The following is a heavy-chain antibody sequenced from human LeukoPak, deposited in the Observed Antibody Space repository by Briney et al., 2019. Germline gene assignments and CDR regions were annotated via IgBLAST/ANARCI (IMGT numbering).Heavy chain of an antibody. CDR3: ARHGGPSESSGYLYYLDY. J-gene: IGHJ4*02. Sequence: AETLYFTGTVSGSAISGYYWSGIRQSPGKGLECIGFVQDIRNTYYIPSLENRITISADTAKNHFSLKVNAVTAADTAVYYCARHGGPSESSGYLYYLDYWGQGTLVTVSS. CDR1: GSAISGYY. D-gene: IGHD3-22*01. V-gene: IGHV4-59*08. CDR2: VQDIRNT.